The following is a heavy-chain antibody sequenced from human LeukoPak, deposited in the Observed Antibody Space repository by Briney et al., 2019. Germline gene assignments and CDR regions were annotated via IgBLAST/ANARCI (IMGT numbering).Heavy chain of an antibody. J-gene: IGHJ5*02. D-gene: IGHD4-17*01. V-gene: IGHV1-46*01. Sequence: ASVKVSCKASGYTFTSYYMHWVRQAPGQGLEWMGMINPSGGSTSYAQKFQGRVTMTRDTSTSTVYMDLSSLRSEDTAVYYCARSSKLPHQTTAWYWFDPWGQGTLVTVSS. CDR2: INPSGGST. CDR1: GYTFTSYY. CDR3: ARSSKLPHQTTAWYWFDP.